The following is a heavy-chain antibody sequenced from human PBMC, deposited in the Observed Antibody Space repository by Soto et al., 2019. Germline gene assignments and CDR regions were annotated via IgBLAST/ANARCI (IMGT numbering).Heavy chain of an antibody. CDR3: ARGSGASLLYYYYYMDV. J-gene: IGHJ6*03. V-gene: IGHV4-31*03. Sequence: QVQLQESGPGLVKPSQTLSLTCTVSGGSISSGGYYWSWIRQHPGKGLEWMGDIYYSGSNYYNPSLKSRVTISVDTSKNQFSLKLSSVTSADTAVYYCARGSGASLLYYYYYMDVWGKGTTVTVSS. CDR2: IYYSGSN. D-gene: IGHD6-6*01. CDR1: GGSISSGGYY.